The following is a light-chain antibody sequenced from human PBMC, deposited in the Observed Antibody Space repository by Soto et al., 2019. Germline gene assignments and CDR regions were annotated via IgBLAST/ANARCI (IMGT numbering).Light chain of an antibody. CDR3: QQYDSSPRT. CDR2: GAS. CDR1: QSVSSSF. J-gene: IGKJ1*01. Sequence: DIVLTQSPGTLSLSPGERATLSCRASQSVSSSFLAWYQQKPGQAPRLLIYGASSRATGIPDRFRGSGSGTDFTLTISRLVPEDFAVYYCQQYDSSPRTFGQGTKVEIK. V-gene: IGKV3-20*01.